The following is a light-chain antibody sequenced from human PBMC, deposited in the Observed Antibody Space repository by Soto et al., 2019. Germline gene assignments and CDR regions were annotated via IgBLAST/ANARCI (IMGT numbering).Light chain of an antibody. CDR1: QSVSSSY. V-gene: IGKV3-20*01. CDR2: GAS. Sequence: EIVLTQSPGTLSLSPGERATLSYRASQSVSSSYLAWYQQKPGQAPRLLIYGASSRATGIPDRFSGSGSGTDFTLTISRLEAEDFAVYYCQQYGSSPETFGQGTKVDIK. J-gene: IGKJ1*01. CDR3: QQYGSSPET.